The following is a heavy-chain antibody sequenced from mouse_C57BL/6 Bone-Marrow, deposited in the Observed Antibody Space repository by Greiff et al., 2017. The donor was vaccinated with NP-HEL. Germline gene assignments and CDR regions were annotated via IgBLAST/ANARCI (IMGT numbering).Heavy chain of an antibody. CDR1: GFTFSSYG. J-gene: IGHJ3*01. V-gene: IGHV5-6*02. Sequence: EVMLVESGGDLVKPGGSLKLSCAASGFTFSSYGMSWVRQTPDKRLEWVATISSGGSYTYYPDSVKGRFTISRDNAKNTLYLQMSSLKSEDTAMYYCARTNSWFAYWGQGTLVTVSA. CDR3: ARTNSWFAY. D-gene: IGHD4-1*01. CDR2: ISSGGSYT.